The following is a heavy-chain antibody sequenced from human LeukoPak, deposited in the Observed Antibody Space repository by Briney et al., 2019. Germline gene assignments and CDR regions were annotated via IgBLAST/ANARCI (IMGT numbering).Heavy chain of an antibody. D-gene: IGHD2-2*03. CDR1: GGSVSSGSYY. CDR2: IYYSGTS. CDR3: ARGFDGYCSSTSCYRFRDPSNYAFDI. V-gene: IGHV4-61*01. J-gene: IGHJ3*02. Sequence: AETLSLTCTVSGGSVSSGSYYWSWIRQLPGKGLEWIGYIYYSGTSKYKASLTSRVTISVDTSKNQFSLKLSSVTAADTAVYYCARGFDGYCSSTSCYRFRDPSNYAFDIWGQGTMVTVSS.